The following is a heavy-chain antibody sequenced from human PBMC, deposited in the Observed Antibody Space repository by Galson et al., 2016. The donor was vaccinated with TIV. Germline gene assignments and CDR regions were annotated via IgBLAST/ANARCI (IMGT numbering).Heavy chain of an antibody. V-gene: IGHV1-8*02. Sequence: SVKVSCKASGYTFTSYHINWVRQATGQGLEWMGWINPDSGNTGYVQKFQGRVTMTRNISASTVYMELSSLRSEDTAVYYCARGWSVVAPNWVEPWGQGTLVTVAS. CDR1: GYTFTSYH. J-gene: IGHJ5*02. D-gene: IGHD2-2*01. CDR3: ARGWSVVAPNWVEP. CDR2: INPDSGNT.